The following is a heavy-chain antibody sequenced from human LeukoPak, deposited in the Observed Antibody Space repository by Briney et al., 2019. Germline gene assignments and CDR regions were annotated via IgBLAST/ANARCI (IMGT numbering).Heavy chain of an antibody. Sequence: ASVKVSCKASGYTFTSYHMHWVRQAPGQGLEWMGIINPSGGSTSYAQKFQGRVTMTRDMSTSTVYMELSSLRSEDTAVYYCARDGDLEAFDIWGQGTMVTVSS. CDR3: ARDGDLEAFDI. V-gene: IGHV1-46*01. J-gene: IGHJ3*02. D-gene: IGHD1-1*01. CDR2: INPSGGST. CDR1: GYTFTSYH.